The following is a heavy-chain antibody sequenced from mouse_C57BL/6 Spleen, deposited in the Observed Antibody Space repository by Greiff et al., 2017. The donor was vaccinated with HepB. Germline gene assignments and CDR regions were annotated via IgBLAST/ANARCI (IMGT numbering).Heavy chain of an antibody. CDR1: SYTFTSYG. CDR2: IYPRSGNT. CDR3: ARYYYGSSPMDY. Sequence: VQLQQSGAELARPGASVKLSCKASSYTFTSYGISWVKQRTGQGLEWIGEIYPRSGNTYYNEKFKGKATLTADKSSSTEYMELRSLTSEDSAVYFCARYYYGSSPMDYWGQGTSVTVSS. V-gene: IGHV1-81*01. D-gene: IGHD1-1*01. J-gene: IGHJ4*01.